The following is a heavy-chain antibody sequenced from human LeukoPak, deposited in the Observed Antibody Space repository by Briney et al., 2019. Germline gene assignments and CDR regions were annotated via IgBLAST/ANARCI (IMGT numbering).Heavy chain of an antibody. CDR3: ARQLGIDWSDP. CDR1: GGSISSYY. J-gene: IGHJ5*02. CDR2: INYSWDT. Sequence: SETLFLTCTVSGGSISSYYWSWIRQPPGKGLEWIGYINYSWDTNYNPSLKSRVTISVDTSKNQFSLKLSSVTAADTAVYYCARQLGIDWSDPWGQGTLVTVSS. V-gene: IGHV4-59*01. D-gene: IGHD7-27*01.